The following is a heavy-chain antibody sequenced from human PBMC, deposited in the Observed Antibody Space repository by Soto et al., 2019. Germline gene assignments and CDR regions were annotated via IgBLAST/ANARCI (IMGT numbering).Heavy chain of an antibody. Sequence: PGGSLRLSCAASGFTFAVHAMSWVRQAPGKGLEWVSSISGLGGTTHYADSVTGRFNISRDNSNSMMYLQVNRLRVEDTAIYYCVKDRLDRKWQSQFDSWGQGTQVNVSS. D-gene: IGHD5-12*01. J-gene: IGHJ4*02. CDR3: VKDRLDRKWQSQFDS. CDR2: ISGLGGTT. V-gene: IGHV3-23*01. CDR1: GFTFAVHA.